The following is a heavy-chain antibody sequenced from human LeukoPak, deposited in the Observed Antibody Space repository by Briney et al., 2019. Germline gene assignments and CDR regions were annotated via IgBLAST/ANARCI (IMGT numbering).Heavy chain of an antibody. CDR1: GGSISSSRYY. CDR3: GSGRLLWFGELLSGNWFDP. J-gene: IGHJ5*02. V-gene: IGHV4-39*01. CDR2: IYYSGST. D-gene: IGHD3-10*01. Sequence: SETLSLTCTVSGGSISSSRYYWGWIRQPPGKGLEWIGSIYYSGSTYYNPSLKSRVTISVDTSKNQFSLKLSSVTAAGTAVYYCGSGRLLWFGELLSGNWFDPWGQGTLVTVSS.